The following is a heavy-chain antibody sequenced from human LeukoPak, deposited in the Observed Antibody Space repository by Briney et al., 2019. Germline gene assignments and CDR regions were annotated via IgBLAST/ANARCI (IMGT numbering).Heavy chain of an antibody. J-gene: IGHJ4*02. V-gene: IGHV4-39*07. D-gene: IGHD6-6*01. CDR2: IYYSGST. CDR3: ARGRPLVYFDY. Sequence: SETLSLTCTVSGGSISSSSYYWGWIRQLPGKGLEWIGSIYYSGSTYYNPSLKSRVTISVDTSKNQFSLKLSSVTAADTAFYYCARGRPLVYFDYWGQGALVTVSS. CDR1: GGSISSSSYY.